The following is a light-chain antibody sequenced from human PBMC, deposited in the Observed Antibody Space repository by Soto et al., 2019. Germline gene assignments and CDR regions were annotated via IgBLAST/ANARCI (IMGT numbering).Light chain of an antibody. CDR3: SSFTSRFTFV. Sequence: QSLLTEPACVSGSPGQWIAISCTGTRSDVGAYNYVSWYQQHPGKAPKLMISEVTNRPSGVSDRFSGSKSGNTASLTISGLQAEDEADYYCSSFTSRFTFVFGTGTKVTVL. V-gene: IGLV2-14*01. CDR1: RSDVGAYNY. CDR2: EVT. J-gene: IGLJ1*01.